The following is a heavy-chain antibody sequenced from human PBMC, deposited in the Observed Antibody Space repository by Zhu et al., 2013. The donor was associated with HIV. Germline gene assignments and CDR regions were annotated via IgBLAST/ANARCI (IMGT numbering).Heavy chain of an antibody. D-gene: IGHD2-15*01. Sequence: VQLVESGGGVVQPGRSLRLSCAASGFTFSSYGMHWVHQAPGKGLEWVAVISYDGSNKYYADSVKGRFTISRDNSKNTLYLQMNSLRAEDTAVYYCAKEGWWCSGGSCYTSGGXYYYYGMDVWGQGTTVAVSS. J-gene: IGHJ6*02. CDR1: GFTFSSYG. V-gene: IGHV3-30*18. CDR2: ISYDGSNK. CDR3: AKEGWWCSGGSCYTSGGXYYYYGMDV.